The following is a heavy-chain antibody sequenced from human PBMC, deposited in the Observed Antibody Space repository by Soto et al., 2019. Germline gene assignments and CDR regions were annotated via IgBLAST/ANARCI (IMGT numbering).Heavy chain of an antibody. D-gene: IGHD2-15*01. CDR3: ARYCIGGSGDSHQYHYGMDV. J-gene: IGHJ6*02. Sequence: EVQLVESGGDLVQPGGSLRLSCAASGFTFSNYAMNWVRQAPGKGLEWISDISGSQSTIYYADSVKGRFTISRDNAKNSLYLEMNSRRDEDTAVYYCARYCIGGSGDSHQYHYGMDVWGQGTTVTVSS. CDR2: ISGSQSTI. V-gene: IGHV3-48*02. CDR1: GFTFSNYA.